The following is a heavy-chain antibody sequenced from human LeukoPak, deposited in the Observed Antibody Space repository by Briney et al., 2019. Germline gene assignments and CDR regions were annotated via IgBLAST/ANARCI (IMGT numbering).Heavy chain of an antibody. CDR1: GFTFSSYE. Sequence: GGSLRLSCAASGFTFSSYEMNWVRQAPGKGLEWVSYISSSGSTIYYADSVKGRFTISRDNAKNSLYLQMNSLRAEDTAVYYCARRDYYDSSGAEPFDYWGQGTLVTVSS. V-gene: IGHV3-48*03. CDR3: ARRDYYDSSGAEPFDY. J-gene: IGHJ4*02. D-gene: IGHD3-22*01. CDR2: ISSSGSTI.